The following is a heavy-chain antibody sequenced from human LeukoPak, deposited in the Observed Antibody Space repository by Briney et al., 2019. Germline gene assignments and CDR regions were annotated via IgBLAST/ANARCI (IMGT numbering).Heavy chain of an antibody. CDR2: MWYDGSIK. V-gene: IGHV3-30*02. Sequence: GGSLRLSCAASGFTFSNYGMHWVRQAPGKGLEWLAIMWYDGSIKYYADSAKGRFTISRDNSKNTLYLQMNSLRAEDTAVYYCARDPATYYDFWSGYYWAYYFDYWGQGTLVTVSS. D-gene: IGHD3-3*01. J-gene: IGHJ4*02. CDR3: ARDPATYYDFWSGYYWAYYFDY. CDR1: GFTFSNYG.